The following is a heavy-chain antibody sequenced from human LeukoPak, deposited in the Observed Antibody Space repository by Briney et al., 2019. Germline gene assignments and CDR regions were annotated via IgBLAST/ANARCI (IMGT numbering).Heavy chain of an antibody. J-gene: IGHJ5*02. CDR2: INPSGGST. CDR1: GYTFTSYY. CDR3: SVHGGSLMDT. V-gene: IGHV1-46*01. D-gene: IGHD2-15*01. Sequence: ASVKVSCKASGYTFTSYYMHWVRQARGQGLEWMGMINPSGGSTRYAQNFQGRVTLTRDTSTSTVYMQLSRLTSEDTAVYYCSVHGGSLMDTWGQGTLVTVSS.